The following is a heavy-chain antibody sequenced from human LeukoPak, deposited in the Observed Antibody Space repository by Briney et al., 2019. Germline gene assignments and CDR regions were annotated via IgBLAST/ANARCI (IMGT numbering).Heavy chain of an antibody. D-gene: IGHD2-8*01. CDR2: ISSSGTYM. V-gene: IGHV3-21*05. Sequence: GGSLRLSCAASGFTFSSYSMNWVRQAPGKGLEWVSYISSSGTYMFYADSVKGRFTISRDNAKNSLYLQMNSLRAEDTAVYYCARDRTNGVGYYYYGMGVWGQGTTVTVSS. J-gene: IGHJ6*02. CDR3: ARDRTNGVGYYYYGMGV. CDR1: GFTFSSYS.